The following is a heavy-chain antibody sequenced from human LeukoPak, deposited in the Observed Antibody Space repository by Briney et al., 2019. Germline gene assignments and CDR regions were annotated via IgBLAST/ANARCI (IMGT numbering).Heavy chain of an antibody. J-gene: IGHJ4*02. Sequence: PGGSLRLSCAASGFSFSTYSMNWVRQAPGKGLEWVSYITSSSSNIYYADSVKGRFTISRDNAKNSLYLQMNSLRAEDTAVYYCARLPVGAFDYWGQGTLVTVSS. CDR2: ITSSSSNI. D-gene: IGHD1-26*01. CDR1: GFSFSTYS. V-gene: IGHV3-48*01. CDR3: ARLPVGAFDY.